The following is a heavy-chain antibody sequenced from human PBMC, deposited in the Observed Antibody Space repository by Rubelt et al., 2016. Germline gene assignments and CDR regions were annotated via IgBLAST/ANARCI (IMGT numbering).Heavy chain of an antibody. CDR1: TFSSYA. CDR2: IIPIFGTA. Sequence: TFSSYAISWVRQAPGQGLEWMGGIIPIFGTANYAQKFQGRVTITADESTSTAYMELSSLRSEDTAVYYCATGPAVTGTSAEYFQHWGQGTLVTVSS. J-gene: IGHJ1*01. V-gene: IGHV1-69*01. D-gene: IGHD6-19*01. CDR3: ATGPAVTGTSAEYFQH.